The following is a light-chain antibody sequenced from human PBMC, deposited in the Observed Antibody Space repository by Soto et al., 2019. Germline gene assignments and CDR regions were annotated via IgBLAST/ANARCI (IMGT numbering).Light chain of an antibody. CDR2: DAS. CDR3: QQYGSSPRT. V-gene: IGKV3-20*01. CDR1: QSVSSNS. Sequence: EIVLTQSPVTLSLSPGERATLSCRASQSVSSNSLAWYQHRPGQAPRLLMYDASNRATGIPQRFSGSGPGTDFTLTISRLEPEDFAVYYCQQYGSSPRTFGQGTKVDIK. J-gene: IGKJ1*01.